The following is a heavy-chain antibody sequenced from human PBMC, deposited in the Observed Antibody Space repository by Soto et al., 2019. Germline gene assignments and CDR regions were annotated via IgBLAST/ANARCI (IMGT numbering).Heavy chain of an antibody. D-gene: IGHD6-19*01. V-gene: IGHV1-3*01. CDR2: INAGNGNT. CDR1: GYTFTSYA. J-gene: IGHJ5*02. Sequence: ASVKVSCKASGYTFTSYAMHWVRQAPGQRLEWMGWINAGNGNTKYSQKFQGRVTITRDTSASTAYMELSSLRSEDTAVYYCARVDEQWLVQDNWFDPWGQGTLVTVSS. CDR3: ARVDEQWLVQDNWFDP.